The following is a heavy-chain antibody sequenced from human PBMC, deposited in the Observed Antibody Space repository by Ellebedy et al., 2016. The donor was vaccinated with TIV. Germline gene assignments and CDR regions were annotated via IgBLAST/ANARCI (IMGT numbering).Heavy chain of an antibody. CDR2: INDYGTA. CDR1: GGSSSDYF. J-gene: IGHJ3*01. CDR3: ARFCPHCYSDSCYTNAFEY. D-gene: IGHD2-2*02. V-gene: IGHV4-34*01. Sequence: SETLSLXXAVYGGSSSDYFWSWIRQSPGRGLEWIGEINDYGTARYSPSFRSRVTISGDTARKQVSLHLTSVTAADTAVYYCARFCPHCYSDSCYTNAFEYWGPGTEVTV.